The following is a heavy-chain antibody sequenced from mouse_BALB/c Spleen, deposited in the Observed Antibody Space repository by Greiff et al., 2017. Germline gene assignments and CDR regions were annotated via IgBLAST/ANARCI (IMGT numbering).Heavy chain of an antibody. CDR2: IWAGGST. J-gene: IGHJ2*01. CDR3: ARSPLSAMITKGFDY. D-gene: IGHD2-4*01. CDR1: GFSLTSYG. V-gene: IGHV2-9*02. Sequence: VHLVESGPGLVAPSQSLSITCTVSGFSLTSYGVHWVRQPPGKGLEWLGVIWAGGSTNYNSALMSRLSISKDNSKSQVFLKMNSLQTDDTAMYYCARSPLSAMITKGFDYWGQGTTLTVSS.